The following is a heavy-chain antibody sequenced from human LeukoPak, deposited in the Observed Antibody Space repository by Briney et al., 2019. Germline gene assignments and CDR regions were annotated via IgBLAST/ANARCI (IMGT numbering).Heavy chain of an antibody. CDR3: ARDRCSSTSCYPMRDAFDI. V-gene: IGHV1-69*01. Sequence: SVKVSCKASGGTFSSYAISWVRQAPGQGLEWMGGIIPIFGTANYAQKFQGRVTITADESTSTAYMELSSLRSENTAVYYCARDRCSSTSCYPMRDAFDIWGQGTMVTVSS. D-gene: IGHD2-2*01. CDR1: GGTFSSYA. CDR2: IIPIFGTA. J-gene: IGHJ3*02.